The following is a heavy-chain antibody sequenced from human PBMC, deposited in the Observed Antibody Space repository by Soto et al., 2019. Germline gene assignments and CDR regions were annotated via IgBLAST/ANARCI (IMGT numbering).Heavy chain of an antibody. V-gene: IGHV3-11*01. J-gene: IGHJ4*02. Sequence: GGSLRLSCAASGLTFSDYYMSWIRQAPGKGLEWVSYISSSGSTIYYADSVKGRFTISRDSDKNSLYLQMNSLRAEATAVDYCAGWGLLGNDFDYWGQGTLVTVSS. CDR2: ISSSGSTI. CDR3: AGWGLLGNDFDY. D-gene: IGHD1-26*01. CDR1: GLTFSDYY.